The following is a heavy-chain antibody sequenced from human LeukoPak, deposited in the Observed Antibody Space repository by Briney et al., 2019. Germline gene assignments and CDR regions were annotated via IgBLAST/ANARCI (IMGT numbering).Heavy chain of an antibody. J-gene: IGHJ3*02. CDR2: TSGSGGST. V-gene: IGHV3-23*01. Sequence: PGGSLRLSCAASGFTFDDYGMSWVRQAPGKGLEWVSATSGSGGSTYYADSVKGRFTISRDNSKNTLYLQMNSLRAEDTAVYYCARARSSYGYGDAFDIWGQGTMVTVSS. D-gene: IGHD5-18*01. CDR1: GFTFDDYG. CDR3: ARARSSYGYGDAFDI.